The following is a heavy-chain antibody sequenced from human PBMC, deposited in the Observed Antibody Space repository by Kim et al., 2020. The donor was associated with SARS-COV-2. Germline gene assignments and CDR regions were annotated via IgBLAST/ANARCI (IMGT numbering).Heavy chain of an antibody. D-gene: IGHD3-3*01. CDR1: GYTFTSYD. Sequence: ASVKVSCKASGYTFTSYDINWVRQATGQGLEWMGWMNPNSGNTGYAQKFQGRVTMTRNTSISTAYMELSSLRSEDTAVYYCARGRTSYRRSYYDVWSGYFQKYYYYYGMDVWGQGTTVTVSS. V-gene: IGHV1-8*01. CDR3: ARGRTSYRRSYYDVWSGYFQKYYYYYGMDV. CDR2: MNPNSGNT. J-gene: IGHJ6*02.